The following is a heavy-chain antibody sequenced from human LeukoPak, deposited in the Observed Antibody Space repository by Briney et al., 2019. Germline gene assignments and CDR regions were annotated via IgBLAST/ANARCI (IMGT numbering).Heavy chain of an antibody. CDR2: IYSGGST. CDR1: GFTVSSNY. J-gene: IGHJ6*03. CDR3: ARDKSGSYLPYSYYMDV. Sequence: PGGSLRPSCAASGFTVSSNYMSWVRQAPGKGLEWVSVIYSGGSTYYADSVKGRFTISRDNSKNTLYLQMNSLRAEDTAVYYCARDKSGSYLPYSYYMDVWGKGTTVTVSS. V-gene: IGHV3-53*01. D-gene: IGHD1-26*01.